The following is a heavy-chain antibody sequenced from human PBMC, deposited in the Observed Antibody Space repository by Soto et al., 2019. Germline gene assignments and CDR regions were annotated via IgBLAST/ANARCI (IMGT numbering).Heavy chain of an antibody. V-gene: IGHV4-34*01. D-gene: IGHD5-12*01. Sequence: SETLSLTCAVYGGSFSGYYWSWIRQPPGKGLEWIGEINHSGSTNYNPSLKSRVTISVDTSKNQFSLKLSSVTAADTAVYYCARGGYSGYDFGMDVWGQGTTVTVSS. CDR2: INHSGST. CDR3: ARGGYSGYDFGMDV. J-gene: IGHJ6*02. CDR1: GGSFSGYY.